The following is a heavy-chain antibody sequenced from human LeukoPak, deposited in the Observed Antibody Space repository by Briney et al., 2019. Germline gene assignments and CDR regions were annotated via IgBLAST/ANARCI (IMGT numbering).Heavy chain of an antibody. D-gene: IGHD6-13*01. CDR1: GYDFTGYY. CDR3: ASDLRGAAAAPGNYYYYMDV. J-gene: IGHJ6*03. CDR2: VNPRNGGT. V-gene: IGHV1-2*02. Sequence: ASEKVSCKASGYDFTGYYVHWVRQAPGHGFEWMGWVNPRNGGTHYAQNFQGRVTITGDTSITTAYMELGSLTSDDTAVYYCASDLRGAAAAPGNYYYYMDVWGKGTTVTVSS.